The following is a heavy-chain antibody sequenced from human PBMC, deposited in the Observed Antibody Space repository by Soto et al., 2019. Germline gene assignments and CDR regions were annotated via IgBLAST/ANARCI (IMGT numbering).Heavy chain of an antibody. D-gene: IGHD3-22*01. CDR2: ISSGSSNT. Sequence: SGGSLRLSCAASGFIFSDYYMSWIRQAPGKGLEWVSYISSGSSNTRYADSVKGRLTVSRDNAKNSLYLQMNSLRAEDTAVYYYARVSRAIGYYFDSWGQGTRVTVSS. V-gene: IGHV3-11*05. J-gene: IGHJ4*02. CDR3: ARVSRAIGYYFDS. CDR1: GFIFSDYY.